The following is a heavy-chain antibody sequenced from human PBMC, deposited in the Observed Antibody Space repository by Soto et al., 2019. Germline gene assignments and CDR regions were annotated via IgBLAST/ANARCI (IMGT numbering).Heavy chain of an antibody. Sequence: HLQLQESGPGLVKSSETLSLTCAVSGGSITSSGFWWSWIRQPPGKGLEWIATIYDTGNTFYNPSLRSRVTISADTSQNPFALTLNSVTAADTAVSYCAKRAYGDPFDPWGQGTLVTVSS. D-gene: IGHD4-17*01. V-gene: IGHV4-39*01. CDR2: IYDTGNT. J-gene: IGHJ5*02. CDR3: AKRAYGDPFDP. CDR1: GGSITSSGFW.